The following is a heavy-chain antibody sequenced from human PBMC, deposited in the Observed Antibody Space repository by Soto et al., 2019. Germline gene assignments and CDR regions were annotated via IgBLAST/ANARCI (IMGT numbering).Heavy chain of an antibody. CDR3: ASDMEPHCSSSSCFGNWFDP. CDR1: GYTFPNYG. CDR2: ISAYNGDT. D-gene: IGHD2-15*01. Sequence: QVQLVQSGAEVKKPGASVKVSCRASGYTFPNYGVTWVRQAPGQGLARMGRISAYNGDTDYAQKVQGRGTMTTDTATSTAYMEMRNLRSDDAAMYYCASDMEPHCSSSSCFGNWFDPWGQGTQVTVSS. V-gene: IGHV1-18*01. J-gene: IGHJ5*02.